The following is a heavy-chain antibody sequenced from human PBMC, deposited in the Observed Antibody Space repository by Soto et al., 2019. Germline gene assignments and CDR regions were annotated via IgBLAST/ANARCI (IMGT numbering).Heavy chain of an antibody. CDR1: GGTFSSYA. D-gene: IGHD3-16*02. Sequence: QVQLVQSGAEVKKPGSSVKVSCKASGGTFSSYAISWVRQAPGQGLEWMGGIIPIFGTANYAQKCQCRVTITADESTSTAYMELSSLRSEDTAVYYCARVSSVWGSYRDRWFDPWGQGTLVTVSS. CDR3: ARVSSVWGSYRDRWFDP. J-gene: IGHJ5*02. V-gene: IGHV1-69*01. CDR2: IIPIFGTA.